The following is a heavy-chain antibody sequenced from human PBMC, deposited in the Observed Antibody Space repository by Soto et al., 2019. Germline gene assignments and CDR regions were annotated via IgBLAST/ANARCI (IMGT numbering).Heavy chain of an antibody. CDR1: GGSISTRSSY. CDR2: IYYIGNT. Sequence: SETLSLTCTVSGGSISTRSSYWGWIRQPPGKGLEWIGYIYYIGNTYYNPSLKSRVTISIDSSKNRFSLNLSSVTAADTAVYYCAREFKGYSYGPAFDYWGQGTLVTVSS. D-gene: IGHD5-18*01. V-gene: IGHV4-39*02. CDR3: AREFKGYSYGPAFDY. J-gene: IGHJ4*02.